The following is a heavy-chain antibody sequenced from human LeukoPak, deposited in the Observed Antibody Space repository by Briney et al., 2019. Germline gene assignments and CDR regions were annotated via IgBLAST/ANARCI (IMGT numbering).Heavy chain of an antibody. Sequence: SETLSLTCTVSGGSISSYYWSWIRQPPGKGLEWIGYIYYSGSTNYNPSLKSRVTISVDTSKNQFSLKLSSVTAADTAVYYCARGGSVYDILTGYRSHFDYWGQGTLVTISS. CDR2: IYYSGST. J-gene: IGHJ4*02. CDR1: GGSISSYY. CDR3: ARGGSVYDILTGYRSHFDY. V-gene: IGHV4-59*01. D-gene: IGHD3-9*01.